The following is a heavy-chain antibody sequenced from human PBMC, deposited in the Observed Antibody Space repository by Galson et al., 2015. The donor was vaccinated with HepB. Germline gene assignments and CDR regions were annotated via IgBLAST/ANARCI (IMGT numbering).Heavy chain of an antibody. D-gene: IGHD1-26*01. V-gene: IGHV1-18*04. CDR1: GYTFTSNG. CDR3: ARDSYYRLDY. Sequence: SVKVSCKASGYTFTSNGISWVRQAPGKGLEWMGWISTNSGNTIYAQQLQGRVTMTRDTSTGTAYVELGSLSYDDTAVYYCARDSYYRLDYWGQGTLFTVSS. CDR2: ISTNSGNT. J-gene: IGHJ4*02.